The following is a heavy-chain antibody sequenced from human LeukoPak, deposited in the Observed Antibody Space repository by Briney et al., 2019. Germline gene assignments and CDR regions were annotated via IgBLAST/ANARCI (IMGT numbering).Heavy chain of an antibody. CDR3: AKGTEYQLLYDY. J-gene: IGHJ4*02. Sequence: GGSLRLSCAASGFTFSRYAMSWVRQAPGKGLEWVSAISGSGGSTYYADSVKGRFTISRDNSKNTLYLQMNSLRAEDTAVYYCAKGTEYQLLYDYWGQGTLVTVSS. D-gene: IGHD2-2*02. CDR2: ISGSGGST. CDR1: GFTFSRYA. V-gene: IGHV3-23*01.